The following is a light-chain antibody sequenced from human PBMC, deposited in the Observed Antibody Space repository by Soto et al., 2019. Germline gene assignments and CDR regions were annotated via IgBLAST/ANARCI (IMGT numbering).Light chain of an antibody. V-gene: IGKV1-5*01. J-gene: IGKJ1*01. Sequence: QMTQSPSTLSASVGDRVTITCRASHNIERWMAWYQQKPGRAPSLLIFDATTLHSGVPSRFSGGGSGTEFTLTINGLQPDDFATYYCQQYNSYRTFGQGTKVDIK. CDR2: DAT. CDR3: QQYNSYRT. CDR1: HNIERW.